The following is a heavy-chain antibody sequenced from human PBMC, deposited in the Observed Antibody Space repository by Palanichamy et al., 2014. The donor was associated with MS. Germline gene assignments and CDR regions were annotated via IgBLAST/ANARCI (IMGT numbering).Heavy chain of an antibody. V-gene: IGHV3-33*01. CDR3: ATDLDHGDSGLDY. CDR1: GFTFSNYG. D-gene: IGHD4-17*01. Sequence: QVQLVESGGGVVQPGRSLRLSCAASGFTFSNYGMHWVRQAPGKGLEWVTVIWYDGSNKYYADSVKGRFTVSRDSSNNTLYLQMNSLRAEDTAVYYCATDLDHGDSGLDYWGQGTLVTVSS. CDR2: IWYDGSNK. J-gene: IGHJ4*02.